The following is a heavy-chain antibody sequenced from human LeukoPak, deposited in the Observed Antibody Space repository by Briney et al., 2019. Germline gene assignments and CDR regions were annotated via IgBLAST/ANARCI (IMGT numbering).Heavy chain of an antibody. J-gene: IGHJ3*02. V-gene: IGHV4-4*07. CDR1: GGSISSYY. D-gene: IGHD3-9*01. CDR2: IYTSGST. Sequence: PSETLSLTCTVSGGSISSYYWSWIRQPAGKGLEWIGRIYTSGSTNYNPSLKSRVTMSVDTSKNQFSLKLSSVTAADTAVYYCARHRGYYYDILTGYYTGLYAFDIWGQGTMVTVSS. CDR3: ARHRGYYYDILTGYYTGLYAFDI.